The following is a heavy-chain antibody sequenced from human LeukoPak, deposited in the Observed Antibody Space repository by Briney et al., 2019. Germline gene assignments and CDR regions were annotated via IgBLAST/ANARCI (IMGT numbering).Heavy chain of an antibody. D-gene: IGHD3-3*01. CDR2: IRSRDRTI. V-gene: IGHV3-48*01. J-gene: IGHJ4*02. Sequence: GGSLRLSCAASGFTFSTYSINWVRQAPGKGLEWVSYIRSRDRTIYYADSMKGRFTISRDNSKNTLYLQMNSLRAEDTAVYYCAKALYYDFWSGYNQALEQPSDYWGQGTLVTVSS. CDR1: GFTFSTYS. CDR3: AKALYYDFWSGYNQALEQPSDY.